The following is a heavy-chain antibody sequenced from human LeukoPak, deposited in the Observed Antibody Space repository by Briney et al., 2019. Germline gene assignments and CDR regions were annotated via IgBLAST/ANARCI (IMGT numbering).Heavy chain of an antibody. CDR2: INPSGGST. J-gene: IGHJ4*02. Sequence: ASVKVSCKASGYTFTSYYMHWVRQAPGQGLEWMGIINPSGGSTSYAQKFQGRVTMTRDTSTSTVYMELSSLRSEDTAVYYCARDQNPETYYYDSSGYYRLNFDYWGREPWSPSPQ. V-gene: IGHV1-46*01. CDR3: ARDQNPETYYYDSSGYYRLNFDY. CDR1: GYTFTSYY. D-gene: IGHD3-22*01.